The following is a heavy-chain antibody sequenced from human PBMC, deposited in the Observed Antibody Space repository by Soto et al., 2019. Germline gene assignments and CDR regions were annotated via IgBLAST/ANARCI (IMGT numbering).Heavy chain of an antibody. Sequence: SETLSLTCTVSGGSISSSSYYWGWIRQPPGKGLEWIGSIYYSGSTYYNPSLKSRVTISGDTSKNQFSLKLSPVTAADTAVYYCARELRSYYYCGMDVWGQGTTVTVSS. V-gene: IGHV4-39*07. CDR3: ARELRSYYYCGMDV. CDR2: IYYSGST. CDR1: GGSISSSSYY. J-gene: IGHJ6*02.